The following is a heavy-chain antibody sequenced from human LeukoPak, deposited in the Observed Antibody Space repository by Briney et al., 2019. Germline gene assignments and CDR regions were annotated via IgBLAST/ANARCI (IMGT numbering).Heavy chain of an antibody. CDR3: APEGDYYDSSGYQPGY. CDR2: ISGSGGST. J-gene: IGHJ4*02. Sequence: GGSLRLSCAASGFTFSSSAMSWVRQAPGKGLEWVSAISGSGGSTYYADSVKGRFTISRDNSKNTLYLQMNSLRAEDTAVYYCAPEGDYYDSSGYQPGYWGQGTLVTVSS. CDR1: GFTFSSSA. V-gene: IGHV3-23*01. D-gene: IGHD3-22*01.